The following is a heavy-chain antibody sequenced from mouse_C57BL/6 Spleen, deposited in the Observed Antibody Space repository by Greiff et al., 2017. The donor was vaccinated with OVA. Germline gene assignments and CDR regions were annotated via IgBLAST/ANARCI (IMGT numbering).Heavy chain of an antibody. J-gene: IGHJ4*01. CDR3: ATAQATAMDY. V-gene: IGHV1-59*01. CDR1: GYTFTSYW. Sequence: VKLQQPGAELVRPGTSVKLSCKASGYTFTSYWMHWVKQRPGQGLEWIGVIDPSDSYTNYNQKFKGKATLTVDTSSSTAYMQLSSLTSEDSAVYDCATAQATAMDYWGQGTSVTVSS. CDR2: IDPSDSYT. D-gene: IGHD3-2*02.